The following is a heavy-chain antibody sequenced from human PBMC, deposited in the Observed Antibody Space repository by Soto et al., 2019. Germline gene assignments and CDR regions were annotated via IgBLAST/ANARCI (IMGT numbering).Heavy chain of an antibody. CDR1: GFTFRSFA. J-gene: IGHJ5*02. CDR2: ISSNSAYI. Sequence: GGSLRLSCAASGFTFRSFAMNWVCQAPGKGLEWVSTISSNSAYIYYTDALRGRFTISRDNAKNSLHLQMNSLRAEDTAVYYCTRDASRDSSARGWFDPWGPGTLVTVSS. D-gene: IGHD6-13*01. V-gene: IGHV3-21*01. CDR3: TRDASRDSSARGWFDP.